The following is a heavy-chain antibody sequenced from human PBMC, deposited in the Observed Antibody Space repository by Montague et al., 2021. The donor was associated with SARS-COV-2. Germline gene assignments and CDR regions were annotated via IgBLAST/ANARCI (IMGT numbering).Heavy chain of an antibody. Sequence: TLSLTCTISGGSISSGGYYWSWIRQHPGKGLEGIGYIYYSGSTYYNPSLKSRVTISVDTSKNQFSLKLSSVTAADTAVYYCARDKAEYIVVVPAVPLAYGMDVWGQGTTVTVSS. CDR2: IYYSGST. J-gene: IGHJ6*02. V-gene: IGHV4-31*03. CDR1: GGSISSGGYY. CDR3: ARDKAEYIVVVPAVPLAYGMDV. D-gene: IGHD2-2*01.